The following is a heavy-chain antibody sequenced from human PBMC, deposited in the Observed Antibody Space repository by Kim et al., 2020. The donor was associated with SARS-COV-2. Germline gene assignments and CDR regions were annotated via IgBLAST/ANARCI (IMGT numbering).Heavy chain of an antibody. Sequence: GGSLRLSCVASGFTFSSYNMNWVRQAPGKGLEWVSYILSSSSTIYYADSVKGRFTISRDNAKNSLYLQMNSLRDEDTAVYYCARVLFSAPGTGVGDYWGQGTLVTVSS. D-gene: IGHD1-26*01. CDR1: GFTFSSYN. J-gene: IGHJ4*02. CDR2: ILSSSSTI. V-gene: IGHV3-48*02. CDR3: ARVLFSAPGTGVGDY.